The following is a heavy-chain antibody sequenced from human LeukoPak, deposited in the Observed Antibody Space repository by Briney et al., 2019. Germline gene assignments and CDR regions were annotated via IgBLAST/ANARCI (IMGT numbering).Heavy chain of an antibody. CDR3: ARESGTIDYYYYGMDV. CDR1: GFTFSSYA. CDR2: ISGSGGST. V-gene: IGHV3-23*01. D-gene: IGHD1-7*01. J-gene: IGHJ6*02. Sequence: GGSLRLSCAASGFTFSSYAMSWVRQAPGKGLEWASAISGSGGSTYYADSVKGRFTIFRDNSKNSLYLQMNSLRDEDTAVYYCARESGTIDYYYYGMDVWGQGTTVTVSS.